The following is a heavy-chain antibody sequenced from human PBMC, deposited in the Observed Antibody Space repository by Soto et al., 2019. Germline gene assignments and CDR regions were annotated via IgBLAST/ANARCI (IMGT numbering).Heavy chain of an antibody. J-gene: IGHJ6*02. Sequence: SVKVSCKASGGTFSSYAISWARQAPGQGLEWMGGIIPIFGTANYAQKFQGRVTITADESTSTAYMELSSLRSEDTAVYYCARDRLRDQGDWLVLGEGYSYGMDIWGQGTTLTISS. CDR1: GGTFSSYA. D-gene: IGHD6-19*01. CDR2: IIPIFGTA. V-gene: IGHV1-69*13. CDR3: ARDRLRDQGDWLVLGEGYSYGMDI.